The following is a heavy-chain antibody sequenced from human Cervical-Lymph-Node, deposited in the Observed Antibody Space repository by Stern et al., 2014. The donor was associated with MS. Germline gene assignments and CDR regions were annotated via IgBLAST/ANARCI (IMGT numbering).Heavy chain of an antibody. Sequence: VQLVESGGAVVQPGGSLRVSCAATGFTFVDYNMHWVRQAPGKGLEWVTLTTWDGHRSDYRKSVKGGFTISRDNSKRSLYLQMNSLTIEDSALYYCVKGDDFYGLDVWGQGATVTVS. CDR1: GFTFVDYN. J-gene: IGHJ6*02. CDR3: VKGDDFYGLDV. V-gene: IGHV3-43*01. CDR2: TTWDGHRS.